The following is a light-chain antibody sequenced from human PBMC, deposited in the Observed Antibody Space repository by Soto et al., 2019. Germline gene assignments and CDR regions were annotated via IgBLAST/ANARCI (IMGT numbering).Light chain of an antibody. CDR2: EVS. Sequence: QSALTQPASVSGSPGQSITISCTGASSDVVNYNYVSWYQQHPGKAPKLMIYEVSNRPSGVPNRFSGSKSGNTASLTISGLQAEDEADYYCSSYTSSSTLYVFGTGTKVTVL. CDR1: SSDVVNYNY. CDR3: SSYTSSSTLYV. V-gene: IGLV2-14*01. J-gene: IGLJ1*01.